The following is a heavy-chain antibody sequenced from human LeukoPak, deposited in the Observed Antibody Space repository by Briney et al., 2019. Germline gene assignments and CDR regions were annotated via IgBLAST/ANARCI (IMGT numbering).Heavy chain of an antibody. CDR1: GYTFTSYD. D-gene: IGHD3-3*01. Sequence: ASVKVSCKASGYTFTSYDINWVRQATGQGLEWMGWMNPNSGNTGYAQKFQGRVTMTRNTSISTAYMELSSLRSEDTAVYYCARGIWNRRSIFGVVIPNYYFDYWGQGILVTVSS. J-gene: IGHJ4*02. V-gene: IGHV1-8*01. CDR3: ARGIWNRRSIFGVVIPNYYFDY. CDR2: MNPNSGNT.